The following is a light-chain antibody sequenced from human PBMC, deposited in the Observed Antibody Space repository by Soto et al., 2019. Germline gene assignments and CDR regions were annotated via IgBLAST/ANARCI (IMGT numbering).Light chain of an antibody. V-gene: IGKV3-15*01. Sequence: EIVMTQSPATLSVSPGERATLSCRASQSVSSNLAWYQQKPGQAPRLLIYGASTRATGIPARFRGSGSGTEFTLSISSLQSEDFAVYYCQQYNNWLFGQGTKLEIK. CDR1: QSVSSN. J-gene: IGKJ2*01. CDR2: GAS. CDR3: QQYNNWL.